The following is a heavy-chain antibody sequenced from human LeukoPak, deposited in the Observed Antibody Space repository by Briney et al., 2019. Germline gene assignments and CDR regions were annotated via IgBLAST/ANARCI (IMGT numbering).Heavy chain of an antibody. CDR1: GFTFSSYE. D-gene: IGHD5-18*01. Sequence: GGSLRLSCAASGFTFSSYEMNWVRQAPGKGLERVSYVSSSGSKIYYAASVKGRFTISRDNSKNSLYLQMNSLRAEDTAVYYCARSGGYSYGEGYFDYWGQGTLVTVSS. V-gene: IGHV3-48*03. J-gene: IGHJ4*02. CDR3: ARSGGYSYGEGYFDY. CDR2: VSSSGSKI.